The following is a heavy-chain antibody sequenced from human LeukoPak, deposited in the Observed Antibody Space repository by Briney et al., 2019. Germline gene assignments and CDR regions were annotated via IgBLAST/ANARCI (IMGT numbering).Heavy chain of an antibody. J-gene: IGHJ4*02. CDR1: GVSFDDYY. V-gene: IGHV4-34*01. Sequence: PSETLSLTCAVSGVSFDDYYWAWVRQTPGKGLEWIGEINHSGYTNDSPSLKRRVTLSIDTSRKQFSLNLRSVTVADAGTYYCTRMTTGHDYWGQGTLVTVSS. CDR2: INHSGYT. D-gene: IGHD4-17*01. CDR3: TRMTTGHDY.